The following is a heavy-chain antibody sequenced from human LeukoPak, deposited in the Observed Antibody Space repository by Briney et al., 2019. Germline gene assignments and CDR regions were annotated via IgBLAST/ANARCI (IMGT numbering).Heavy chain of an antibody. V-gene: IGHV5-51*01. CDR3: AACIAVAGYAEYFQH. CDR1: GSSFTSYW. CDR2: IYPGDSDT. J-gene: IGHJ1*01. D-gene: IGHD6-19*01. Sequence: GESLRISCKGSGSSFTSYWIGWVRQLPGKGLEWMGIIYPGDSDTRYSPSFQGQVTISADKSISTAYLQWSSLKASDTAMYYCAACIAVAGYAEYFQHWGQGTLVTVSS.